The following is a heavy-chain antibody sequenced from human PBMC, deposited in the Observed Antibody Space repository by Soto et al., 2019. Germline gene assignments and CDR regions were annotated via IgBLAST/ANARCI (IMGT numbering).Heavy chain of an antibody. V-gene: IGHV1-69*01. D-gene: IGHD3-10*01. CDR3: AKALTMASPNWFDP. CDR1: GGPFSTYP. Sequence: QLVQSGAEVKKPGSSVKVSCKASGGPFSTYPISWVRQAPGQGLEWMGGIIPIFGTANYAQRFLGRVTISADDSTSTAYMELRSLTSDDTAVYYCAKALTMASPNWFDPWGQGTQVTVSS. CDR2: IIPIFGTA. J-gene: IGHJ5*02.